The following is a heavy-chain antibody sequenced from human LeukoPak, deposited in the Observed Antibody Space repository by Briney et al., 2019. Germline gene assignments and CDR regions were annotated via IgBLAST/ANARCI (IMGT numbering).Heavy chain of an antibody. D-gene: IGHD5-24*01. Sequence: VASVKVSCKASGYTVTSYEINWVRQATGQGLEWMGWMNPNSGNTGYAQKFQGRVTMTRNTSKSTAYLELSSLRSEDTAVYYCARVRRGVEMATGDFDYWGQGTLGTVSS. J-gene: IGHJ4*02. CDR2: MNPNSGNT. CDR1: GYTVTSYE. CDR3: ARVRRGVEMATGDFDY. V-gene: IGHV1-8*01.